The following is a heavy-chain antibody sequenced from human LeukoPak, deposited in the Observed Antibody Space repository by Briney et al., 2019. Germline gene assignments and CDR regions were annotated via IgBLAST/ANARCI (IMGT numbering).Heavy chain of an antibody. J-gene: IGHJ5*02. CDR3: ARQLVGATVSWFDP. CDR1: GGSISSGGYY. Sequence: PSETLSLTCTVSGGSISSGGYYWSWIRQHPGKGLEWIGYIYYSGSTYYNPSLKSRVTISVDTSKNQFSLKLSSVTAADTAVYYCARQLVGATVSWFDPWGQGTLVTVSS. D-gene: IGHD1-26*01. V-gene: IGHV4-31*03. CDR2: IYYSGST.